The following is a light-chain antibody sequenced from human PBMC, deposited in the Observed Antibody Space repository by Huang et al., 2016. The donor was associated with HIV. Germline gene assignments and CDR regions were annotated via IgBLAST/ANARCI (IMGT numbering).Light chain of an antibody. CDR2: KAS. Sequence: DIQMTQSPSTLSASVGDRVTITCRASQSISSWLAWYQQKTGKAPKLLIYKASSLESGVPSRFSGSGSGTEFTLNISSLQPDEFATYYCQQYNSYWTCGQGTKVEIK. CDR3: QQYNSYWT. V-gene: IGKV1-5*03. J-gene: IGKJ1*01. CDR1: QSISSW.